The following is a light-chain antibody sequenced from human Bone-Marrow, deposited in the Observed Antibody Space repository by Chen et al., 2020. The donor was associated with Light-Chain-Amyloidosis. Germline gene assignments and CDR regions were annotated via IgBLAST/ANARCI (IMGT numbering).Light chain of an antibody. V-gene: IGLV3-25*03. CDR3: QSADSSGTYEVI. Sequence: SYELTQPPSVSVSPGQTARITCSGDDLPTKYAYWYQQKPGQAPVLVIHRDTERPSGISDRFSGTSSGTTDTLTISGGQAEDDADYHCQSADSSGTYEVIFGGGTKLTVL. J-gene: IGLJ2*01. CDR2: RDT. CDR1: DLPTKY.